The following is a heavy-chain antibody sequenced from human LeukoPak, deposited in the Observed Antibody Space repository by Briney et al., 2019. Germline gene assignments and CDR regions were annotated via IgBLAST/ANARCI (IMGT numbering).Heavy chain of an antibody. V-gene: IGHV3-66*02. Sequence: GGSLRLSCAASGFTVSSNYMSWVRQAPGKGLEWVSVTYSGGSTYYADSVKGRFTISRDNSKNALYLQMNSLRAEDTAVYYCARAAVAVDWFDPWGQGTLVTVSS. J-gene: IGHJ5*02. CDR3: ARAAVAVDWFDP. CDR2: TYSGGST. CDR1: GFTVSSNY. D-gene: IGHD6-19*01.